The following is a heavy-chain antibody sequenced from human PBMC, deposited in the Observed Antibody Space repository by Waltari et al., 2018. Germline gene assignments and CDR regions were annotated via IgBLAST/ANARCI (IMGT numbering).Heavy chain of an antibody. V-gene: IGHV4-38-2*01. D-gene: IGHD1-26*01. Sequence: QVQLQESGPGLVKPSETLSLTCAVSGYSISSGYYWGWIREPPGKGLEWIGSIYHRGSTYYNPSLKSRVTISVDTSKNQFSLKLSSVTAADTAVYYCATGVSGSYEDCFDYWGQGTLVTVSS. CDR1: GYSISSGYY. J-gene: IGHJ4*02. CDR2: IYHRGST. CDR3: ATGVSGSYEDCFDY.